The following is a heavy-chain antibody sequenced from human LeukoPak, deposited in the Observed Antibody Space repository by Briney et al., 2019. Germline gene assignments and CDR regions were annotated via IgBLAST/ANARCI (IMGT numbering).Heavy chain of an antibody. CDR2: IGHDGTYQ. Sequence: PGGSLRLSCAASGFSFNTFGMHWVRQAPGKGLEWVAVIGHDGTYQLYADSVKGRFSVSRDNSQNTLYLQMISLSVEDTATYYCARDKSIGRYSDYWGQGALVAVSS. CDR3: ARDKSIGRYSDY. CDR1: GFSFNTFG. J-gene: IGHJ4*02. D-gene: IGHD6-6*01. V-gene: IGHV3-33*01.